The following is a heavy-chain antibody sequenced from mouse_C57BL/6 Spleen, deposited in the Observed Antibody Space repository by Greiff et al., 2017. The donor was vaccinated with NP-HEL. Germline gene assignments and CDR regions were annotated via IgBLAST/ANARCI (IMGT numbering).Heavy chain of an antibody. Sequence: VQLQESGAELVRPGTSVKVSCKASGYAFTNYLIEWVKQRPGQGLEWIGVINPGSGGTNYNEKFKGKATLTADKSSSTAYMQLSSLTSEDSAVYVCARSYYGSSYSYWGQGTTLTVSS. D-gene: IGHD1-1*01. V-gene: IGHV1-54*01. CDR1: GYAFTNYL. CDR2: INPGSGGT. CDR3: ARSYYGSSYSY. J-gene: IGHJ2*01.